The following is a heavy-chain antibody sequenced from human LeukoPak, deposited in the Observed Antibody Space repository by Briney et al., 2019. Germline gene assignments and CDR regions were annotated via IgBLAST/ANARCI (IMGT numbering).Heavy chain of an antibody. CDR1: GFTFSSYG. CDR2: IRYDGSNK. V-gene: IGHV3-30*02. J-gene: IGHJ4*02. D-gene: IGHD3-10*01. CDR3: AKDDSSNYGSGAFDY. Sequence: GGSLRLSCAASGFTFSSYGMHWVRQAPGKGLEWVAFIRYDGSNKYYADSVKGRFTISRDNSKNTLYLQMNSLRAEDTAVYYCAKDDSSNYGSGAFDYWGQGTLVTVSS.